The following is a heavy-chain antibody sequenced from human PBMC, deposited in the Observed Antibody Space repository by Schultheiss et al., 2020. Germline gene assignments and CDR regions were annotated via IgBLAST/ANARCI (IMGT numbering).Heavy chain of an antibody. CDR3: ARVAVAAAAGSIDY. CDR2: IYYSGST. Sequence: SETMSLTCTISGGSISSYYWSWIRQPPGKGLEWIGYIYYSGSTNYNPSLKSRVTISVDTSKNQFSLKLSSVTAADTAVYYCARVAVAAAAGSIDYWGQGTLVTVPS. V-gene: IGHV4-59*01. D-gene: IGHD6-13*01. CDR1: GGSISSYY. J-gene: IGHJ4*02.